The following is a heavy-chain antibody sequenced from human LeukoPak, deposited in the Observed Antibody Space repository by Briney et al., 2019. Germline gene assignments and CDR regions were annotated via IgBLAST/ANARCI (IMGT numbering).Heavy chain of an antibody. CDR2: IYSGDSDV. Sequence: GESLKISCKGSGYIFSNYWIGWVRQMPGEGLEWMGIIYSGDSDVRYSPSSQGQVTISVDRSISTAYLQWSSLKASDSAMYYCAGGDCYGSCSSYNHFDYWGQGTLVTVSS. V-gene: IGHV5-51*01. CDR3: AGGDCYGSCSSYNHFDY. D-gene: IGHD3-10*01. J-gene: IGHJ4*02. CDR1: GYIFSNYW.